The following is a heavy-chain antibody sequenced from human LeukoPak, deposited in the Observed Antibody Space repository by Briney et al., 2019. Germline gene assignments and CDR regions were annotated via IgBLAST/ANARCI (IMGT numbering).Heavy chain of an antibody. V-gene: IGHV4-59*08. CDR3: ARHRKASPTTSAFDI. D-gene: IGHD1-14*01. CDR2: IYYSGST. CDR1: GGSISSYY. J-gene: IGHJ3*02. Sequence: SETPSLTCTVSGGSISSYYWSWIRQPPGKGLEWIGYIYYSGSTNYNPSLKSRVTISVDTSKNQFSLKLSSVTAADTAVYYCARHRKASPTTSAFDIWGQGTMVTVSS.